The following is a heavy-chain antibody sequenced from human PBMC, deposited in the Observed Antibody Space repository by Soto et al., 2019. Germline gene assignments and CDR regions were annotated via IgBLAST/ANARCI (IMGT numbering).Heavy chain of an antibody. CDR1: PGSFSGYY. Sequence: SETLSLTCAVYPGSFSGYYWSWIRQPPGKGLEWIGEINYGGSTNYNPSLKSRGIISVDTSKNQFSLKLNSVTAADTAVYYCARKRILLPPYRTWFDPWGQGTLVTVSS. D-gene: IGHD2-15*01. J-gene: IGHJ5*02. CDR2: INYGGST. CDR3: ARKRILLPPYRTWFDP. V-gene: IGHV4-34*01.